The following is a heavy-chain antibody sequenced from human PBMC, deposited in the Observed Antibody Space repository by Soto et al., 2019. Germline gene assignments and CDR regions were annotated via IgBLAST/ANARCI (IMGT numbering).Heavy chain of an antibody. J-gene: IGHJ4*02. CDR3: AKGGEVGGVLGDH. V-gene: IGHV3-30*18. Sequence: QVQLVESGGGVVQTGTSLRLSCAASGFAFNKFGMHWVRQAPGKGLEWVAFISYDGSYQYYADSVQGRLTITRDNSMNTLNMQLNSLRREDTAVYYCAKGGEVGGVLGDHWGQGTLVTVSS. CDR2: ISYDGSYQ. CDR1: GFAFNKFG. D-gene: IGHD1-26*01.